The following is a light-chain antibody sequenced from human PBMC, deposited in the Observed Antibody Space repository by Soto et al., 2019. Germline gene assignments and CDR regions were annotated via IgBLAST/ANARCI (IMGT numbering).Light chain of an antibody. CDR1: QSVSSI. Sequence: EIVMTQSPATLSVSPGERATLSCRASQSVSSILAWYQQKPGQAPRLIIYAASTRAAGIPARFSGSGSGTEFTLNISSLKSEDFAVYYCQQYNTWPLTFGGGTKVEIK. CDR3: QQYNTWPLT. J-gene: IGKJ4*01. CDR2: AAS. V-gene: IGKV3-15*01.